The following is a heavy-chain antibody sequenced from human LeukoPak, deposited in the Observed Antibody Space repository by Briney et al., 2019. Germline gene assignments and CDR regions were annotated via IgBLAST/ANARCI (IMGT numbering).Heavy chain of an antibody. D-gene: IGHD5-12*01. Sequence: ASVKVSCKASGYTFTSYAMNWVRQAPGQGLEWMGWTNTNTGDPTYAQGFTGRFVFSLDTSVSTAYLQISSLKAEDTAVYYCARDQAEFSGYDFGYYFDYWGQGTLVTVSS. J-gene: IGHJ4*02. CDR3: ARDQAEFSGYDFGYYFDY. CDR2: TNTNTGDP. CDR1: GYTFTSYA. V-gene: IGHV7-4-1*02.